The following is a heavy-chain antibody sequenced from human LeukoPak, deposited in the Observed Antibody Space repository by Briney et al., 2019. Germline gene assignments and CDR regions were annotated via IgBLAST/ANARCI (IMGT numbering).Heavy chain of an antibody. D-gene: IGHD2-2*02. J-gene: IGHJ6*03. CDR2: IRSKAYGGTT. CDR1: GFTFGDYA. CDR3: TRALGVVVPAAIGGYYYYYMDV. Sequence: GGSLRLSCTASGFTFGDYAMSWVRQAPGKGLEWVGFIRSKAYGGTTEYAASVKGRFTISRDDSKSIAYLQMNSLKTEDTAVYYCTRALGVVVPAAIGGYYYYYMDVWGKGTTVTVSS. V-gene: IGHV3-49*04.